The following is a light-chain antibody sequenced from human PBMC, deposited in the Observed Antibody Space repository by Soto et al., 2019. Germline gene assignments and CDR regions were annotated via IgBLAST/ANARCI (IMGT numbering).Light chain of an antibody. CDR1: QSINSY. J-gene: IGKJ4*01. Sequence: DIQMTQSPSSLSASVGDRVTITCRASQSINSYLNWYQQKPGKAPKLMIYAASSLQSGVPSRFSGSGSGTDLTLTISSLQPEDFATFYCQQSYSTPRLTFGGGTKVEIK. CDR3: QQSYSTPRLT. CDR2: AAS. V-gene: IGKV1-39*01.